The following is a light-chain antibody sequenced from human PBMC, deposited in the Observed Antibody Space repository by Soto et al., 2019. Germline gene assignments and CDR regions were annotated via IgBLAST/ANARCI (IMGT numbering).Light chain of an antibody. J-gene: IGKJ5*01. Sequence: PCTLSESVGDRGAVTGCGCQSISRWLAWYQQKPGKAPKILISDASILENGVPSRFSGTGSGTQSPLTISTPQPDDFATYFCQQYPSFPLSTCAQGTRLEIK. CDR3: QQYPSFPLST. CDR1: QSISRW. V-gene: IGKV1-5*01. CDR2: DAS.